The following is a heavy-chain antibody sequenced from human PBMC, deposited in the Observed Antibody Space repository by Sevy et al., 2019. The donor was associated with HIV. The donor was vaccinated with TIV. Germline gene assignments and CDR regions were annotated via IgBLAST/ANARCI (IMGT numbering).Heavy chain of an antibody. Sequence: GGSLRLSCAASGFTFSSYWMSWVRQAPGKGLERVANIKQDGSEKYYVDSVKGRFTISRDNAKNSLYLQMNSLRAEDTAVYYCARVPAAILSRYYYGMDVWGQGTTVTVSS. J-gene: IGHJ6*02. CDR1: GFTFSSYW. D-gene: IGHD2-2*02. CDR2: IKQDGSEK. V-gene: IGHV3-7*01. CDR3: ARVPAAILSRYYYGMDV.